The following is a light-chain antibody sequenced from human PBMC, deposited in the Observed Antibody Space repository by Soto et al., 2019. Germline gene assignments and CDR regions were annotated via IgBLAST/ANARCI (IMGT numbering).Light chain of an antibody. Sequence: EIVLTQSPDTLSLSPGERATLSCRASQSVSSNYLAWYQQKPGQAPRLLIYGASNRATGIPDKFSGSGSGTDFSLTISRLEPEDSAVYYCHQYHSPPQTFGQGTKVDI. CDR1: QSVSSNY. CDR2: GAS. CDR3: HQYHSPPQT. J-gene: IGKJ2*01. V-gene: IGKV3-20*01.